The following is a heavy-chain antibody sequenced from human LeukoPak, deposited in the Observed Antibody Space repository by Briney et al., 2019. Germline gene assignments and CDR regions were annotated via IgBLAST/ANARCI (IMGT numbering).Heavy chain of an antibody. J-gene: IGHJ4*02. Sequence: SETLSLTCTVSGGSIRSSYYYWGWIRQPPGKGLEWIGSIYDSGSTYYNPSLKSRVTISVDTSKNQFSLKLNSVTAADTAVYYCARGGAEYYFDYWGQGTLVTVSS. CDR3: ARGGAEYYFDY. CDR1: GGSIRSSYYY. D-gene: IGHD3-10*01. CDR2: IYDSGST. V-gene: IGHV4-39*01.